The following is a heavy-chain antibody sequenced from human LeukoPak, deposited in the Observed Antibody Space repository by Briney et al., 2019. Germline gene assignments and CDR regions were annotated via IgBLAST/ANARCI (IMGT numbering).Heavy chain of an antibody. CDR3: AKDILWFGELPPDY. CDR2: IIPIFGTA. CDR1: GGTFSSYA. Sequence: SVKVSCKASGGTFSSYAISWVRQAPGQGLEWMGGIIPIFGTANYAQKFQGRVTITPDKSTSTAYMELSSLRAEDTAVYYCAKDILWFGELPPDYWGQGTLVTVSS. D-gene: IGHD3-10*01. V-gene: IGHV1-69*06. J-gene: IGHJ4*02.